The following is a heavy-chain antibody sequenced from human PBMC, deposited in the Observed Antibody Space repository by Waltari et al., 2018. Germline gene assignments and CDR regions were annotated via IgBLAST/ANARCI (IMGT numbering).Heavy chain of an antibody. V-gene: IGHV3-74*01. CDR2: INNDGIII. CDR3: LNYDFDS. D-gene: IGHD1-7*01. CDR1: GFNFSNYF. Sequence: DVQVVESGGGLVRPGGSLRLSCTGSGFNFSNYFIHWVRQPPGKGPVWVARINNDGIIINYADSVKGRFTISRDNAKSTVYLQMNNLRGEDTALYYCLNYDFDSWGQGTLVTVSS. J-gene: IGHJ4*02.